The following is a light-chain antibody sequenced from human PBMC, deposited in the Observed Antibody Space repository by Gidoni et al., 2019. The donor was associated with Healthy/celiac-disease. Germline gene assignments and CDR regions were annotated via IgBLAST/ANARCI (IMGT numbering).Light chain of an antibody. CDR1: PSISRW. CDR2: KAS. Sequence: DIQMTQSPSTLSASVGDRVTITCRASPSISRWLAWHQQKPGKAPKLLIYKASTLQSGVPSRFSGSGSGTEFTLTISSLQPDDFATYYCQQYSSYSTFGQGTKLEIK. J-gene: IGKJ2*01. V-gene: IGKV1-5*03. CDR3: QQYSSYST.